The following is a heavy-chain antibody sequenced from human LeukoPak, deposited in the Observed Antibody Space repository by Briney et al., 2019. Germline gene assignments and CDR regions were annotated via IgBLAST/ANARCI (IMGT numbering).Heavy chain of an antibody. CDR1: GYTFTSYA. Sequence: ASVKVSCKASGYTFTSYAMDWVRQAPGQGLEWMGWINPNSGGTNYAQKFQGRVTMTRDTSISTAYMELSRLRSDDTAVYYCARLSGAGFSYYYYMDVWGKGTTVTVSS. CDR2: INPNSGGT. J-gene: IGHJ6*03. CDR3: ARLSGAGFSYYYYMDV. V-gene: IGHV1-2*02. D-gene: IGHD3-10*01.